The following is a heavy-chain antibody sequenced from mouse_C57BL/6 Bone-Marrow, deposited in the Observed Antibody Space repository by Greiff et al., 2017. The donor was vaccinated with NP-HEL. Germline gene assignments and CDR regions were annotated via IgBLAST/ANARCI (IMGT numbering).Heavy chain of an antibody. Sequence: QVQLKQPGAELVKPGASVKLSCKASGYTFTSYWMHWVKQRPGQGLEWIGMIHPNSGSTNYNEKFKSKATLTVDKSSSTAYMQLSSLTSEDSAVYYCARWGDYGFAYWGQGTLVTVSA. V-gene: IGHV1-64*01. D-gene: IGHD2-4*01. CDR3: ARWGDYGFAY. CDR2: IHPNSGST. CDR1: GYTFTSYW. J-gene: IGHJ3*01.